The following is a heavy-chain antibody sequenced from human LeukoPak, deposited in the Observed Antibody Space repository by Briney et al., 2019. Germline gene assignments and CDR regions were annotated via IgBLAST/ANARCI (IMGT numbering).Heavy chain of an antibody. Sequence: GESLKISCKGSGYSFTSYWIGWVRQMPGKGLEWMGIIYPGDSDTRYSPSFQGQVTISADKSISTAYLQWSSLKASDTAMYYCARSQPFYYDSSGYPFDYWGQPTLVTVSS. D-gene: IGHD3-22*01. V-gene: IGHV5-51*01. CDR3: ARSQPFYYDSSGYPFDY. CDR2: IYPGDSDT. CDR1: GYSFTSYW. J-gene: IGHJ4*02.